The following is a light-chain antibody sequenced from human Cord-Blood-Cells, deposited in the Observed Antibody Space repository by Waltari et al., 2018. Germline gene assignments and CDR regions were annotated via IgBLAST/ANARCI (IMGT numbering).Light chain of an antibody. CDR1: SSNIGSNY. J-gene: IGLJ3*02. CDR3: AAGDDSLSGSWG. V-gene: IGLV1-47*01. Sequence: QSVLTQPPSASGTPGQRVTISCSGSSSNIGSNYVYWYQQLPGTAPKLLIYRNNQRPSGVADRFSSSKSGTSASLGISGLRSEDEAYYYCAAGDDSLSGSWGFGGGTKLTVL. CDR2: RNN.